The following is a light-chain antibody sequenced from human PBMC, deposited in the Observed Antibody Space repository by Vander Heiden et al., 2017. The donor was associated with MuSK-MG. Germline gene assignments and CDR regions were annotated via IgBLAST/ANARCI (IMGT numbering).Light chain of an antibody. CDR1: QSISSY. CDR2: AAS. Sequence: DIQMTQSPSSLSASVGDRVTITCRASQSISSYLNWYQQKPGKAPKLLIYAASSLQSGVPSRFSGSGSGTDFTLTISSLQPEDFATYYCQQSHSTPPTFGQGTKVXIK. V-gene: IGKV1-39*01. J-gene: IGKJ1*01. CDR3: QQSHSTPPT.